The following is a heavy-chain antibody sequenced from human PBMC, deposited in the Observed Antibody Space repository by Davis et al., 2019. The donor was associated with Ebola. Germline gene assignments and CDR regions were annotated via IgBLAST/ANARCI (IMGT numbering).Heavy chain of an antibody. Sequence: SETLSLTCTVSGGSISTNNYWGWMRQTPGKGLEWIGSLHYTGTIYYNPSLNSRVTISVDTSKNQFSLRLTSVTAADTAVYYCARARPYCTNGVCYTPPYYYYGMDVWGQGTTVTVSS. V-gene: IGHV4-39*07. CDR3: ARARPYCTNGVCYTPPYYYYGMDV. D-gene: IGHD2-8*01. J-gene: IGHJ6*02. CDR2: LHYTGTI. CDR1: GGSISTNNY.